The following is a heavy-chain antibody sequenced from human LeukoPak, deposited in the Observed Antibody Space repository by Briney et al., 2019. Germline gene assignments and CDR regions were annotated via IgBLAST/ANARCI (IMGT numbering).Heavy chain of an antibody. J-gene: IGHJ4*02. Sequence: KSSETLSLTCAVYGGSFSGYYWSWIRQPPGKGLEWIGEINHSGSTNYNPSLKSRVTISVDTSKNQFSLKLSSVTAADTAVHYCARATLHYDFWSGDVPGQYYFDYWGQGTLVTVSS. D-gene: IGHD3-3*01. CDR1: GGSFSGYY. CDR3: ARATLHYDFWSGDVPGQYYFDY. V-gene: IGHV4-34*01. CDR2: INHSGST.